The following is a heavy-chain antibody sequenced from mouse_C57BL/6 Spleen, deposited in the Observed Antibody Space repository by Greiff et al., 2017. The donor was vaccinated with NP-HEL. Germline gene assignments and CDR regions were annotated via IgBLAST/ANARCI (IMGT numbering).Heavy chain of an antibody. CDR3: ASPCCDGSRGPLAY. Sequence: EVQLQQSGAELVKPGASVKLSCTASGFNIKDYYMHWVKQRTEQGLEWMGRIDPEDGETKYAPQFQGKASITADTSCNNSYLQLSRLTSEDSAVYYCASPCCDGSRGPLAYWGQGTLVTVSA. CDR2: IDPEDGET. CDR1: GFNIKDYY. D-gene: IGHD1-1*01. V-gene: IGHV14-2*01. J-gene: IGHJ3*01.